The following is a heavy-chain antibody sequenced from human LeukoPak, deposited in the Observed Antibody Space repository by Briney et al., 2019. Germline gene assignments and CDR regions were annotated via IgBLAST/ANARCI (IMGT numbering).Heavy chain of an antibody. D-gene: IGHD4-23*01. J-gene: IGHJ4*02. CDR1: GYTFSNYY. Sequence: ASVKVSCKASGYTFSNYYIHWVRQAPGQGLEWMGIINPSGGSRSYAQKFQGRLTVTRDTSKNQFSLKLTSVTAADTAVYYCARDWPRLRWSPDYWGQGTLVTVSS. CDR2: INPSGGSR. CDR3: ARDWPRLRWSPDY. V-gene: IGHV1-46*01.